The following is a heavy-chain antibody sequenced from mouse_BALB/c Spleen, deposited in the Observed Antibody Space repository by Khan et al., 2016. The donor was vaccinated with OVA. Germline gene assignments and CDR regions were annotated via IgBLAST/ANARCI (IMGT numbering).Heavy chain of an antibody. V-gene: IGHV3-2*02. Sequence: EVQLQESGPGLVKPSQSLSLTCTVTGYSITSDYAWNWIRQFPGNKLEWMGYIKYSGSTSYNPSLKSRISITRNTSQNQLFLQLSSVTTEDTATYYCARSGTISTVVATDFDSWGQGTTLTVSS. CDR2: IKYSGST. D-gene: IGHD1-1*01. CDR3: ARSGTISTVVATDFDS. CDR1: GYSITSDYA. J-gene: IGHJ2*01.